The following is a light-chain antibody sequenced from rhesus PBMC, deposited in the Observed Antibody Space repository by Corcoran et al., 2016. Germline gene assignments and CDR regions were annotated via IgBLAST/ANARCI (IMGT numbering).Light chain of an antibody. CDR3: QHYYSIPFT. J-gene: IGKJ3*01. Sequence: DIQMTQSPSSLSASVGDRVTITCRASQDITNDLAWYQQKPGETPKLLIFEASSLQSGIPSRFSGSGSGADFNLTISSLQYEDFATYYCQHYYSIPFTFGPGTKLDIK. V-gene: IGKV1-25*01. CDR2: EAS. CDR1: QDITND.